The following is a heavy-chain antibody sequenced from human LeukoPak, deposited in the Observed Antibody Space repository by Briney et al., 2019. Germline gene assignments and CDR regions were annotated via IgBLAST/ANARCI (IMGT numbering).Heavy chain of an antibody. CDR2: ISGSGGST. Sequence: GGSLRLSCAASGFTFSSYAMSWVRQAPGKGLEWVSAISGSGGSTYYADSVKGRFTISRDNSKNTLYLQMNSLRAEDTAVDYCAKVIVGATTRDAFDIWGQGTMVTVSS. V-gene: IGHV3-23*01. CDR1: GFTFSSYA. J-gene: IGHJ3*02. CDR3: AKVIVGATTRDAFDI. D-gene: IGHD1-26*01.